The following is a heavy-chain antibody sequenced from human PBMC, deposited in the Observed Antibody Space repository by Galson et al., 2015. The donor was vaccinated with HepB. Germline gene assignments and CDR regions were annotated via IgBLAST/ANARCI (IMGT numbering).Heavy chain of an antibody. CDR3: ARVAHVWVTLLDYGMDV. J-gene: IGHJ6*02. CDR2: IWYDGSNK. D-gene: IGHD5-18*01. Sequence: SLRLSCAASGFTFSSYAMHWVRQAPGKGLEWVAVIWYDGSNKYYADSVKGRFTISRDNSKNTLYLQMNSLRAEDTAVYYCARVAHVWVTLLDYGMDVWGQGTTVTVSS. V-gene: IGHV3-33*08. CDR1: GFTFSSYA.